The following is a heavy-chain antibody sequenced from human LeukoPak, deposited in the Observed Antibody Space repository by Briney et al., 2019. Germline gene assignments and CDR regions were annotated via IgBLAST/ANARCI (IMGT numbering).Heavy chain of an antibody. CDR2: ITSDGSNK. D-gene: IGHD5-18*01. CDR1: GFTFSSYA. CDR3: ARESGALRGYSYGH. J-gene: IGHJ4*02. Sequence: GGSLRLSCAAPGFTFSSYAMPWVRQAPGKGLEWVAVITSDGSNKHYGDSVKGRFTISRDNSKNTLYLQMNSLRAEDTALYYCARESGALRGYSYGHWGQGTLVTVSS. V-gene: IGHV3-30*04.